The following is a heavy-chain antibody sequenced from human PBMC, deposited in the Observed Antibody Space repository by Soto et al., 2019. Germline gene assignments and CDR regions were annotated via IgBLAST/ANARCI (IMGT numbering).Heavy chain of an antibody. J-gene: IGHJ4*02. CDR1: GFSLSDARMG. V-gene: IGHV2-26*01. CDR3: ARIRGTYYYDSSGYDY. CDR2: IFSNDEK. Sequence: VSGFSLSDARMGVSWIRQPPGKALEWLAHIFSNDEKSYSTSLKSRLTISKDTSKSQVVLTMTNMDPVDTATYYCARIRGTYYYDSSGYDYWGQGTLVTVSS. D-gene: IGHD3-22*01.